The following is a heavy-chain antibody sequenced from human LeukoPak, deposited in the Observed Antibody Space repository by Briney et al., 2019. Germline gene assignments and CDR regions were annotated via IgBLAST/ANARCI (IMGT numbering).Heavy chain of an antibody. Sequence: PGGSLRLSCAASGFIFNNYAIAWVRQGPGKGLGLVSCISASGSRTSYADSVKGRFHISRGNSKNTLFLQMTSLRAEDTAVYYCAKAQGSCGGATCQYAVDVWGQGTTVTVSS. CDR3: AKAQGSCGGATCQYAVDV. V-gene: IGHV3-23*01. CDR1: GFIFNNYA. CDR2: ISASGSRT. J-gene: IGHJ6*02. D-gene: IGHD2-15*01.